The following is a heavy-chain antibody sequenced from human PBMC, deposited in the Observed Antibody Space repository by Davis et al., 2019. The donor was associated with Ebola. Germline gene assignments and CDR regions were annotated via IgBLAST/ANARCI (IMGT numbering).Heavy chain of an antibody. CDR2: MNPNSGNT. J-gene: IGHJ4*02. V-gene: IGHV1-8*01. Sequence: ASVTVSCKASGYTFTSYDINWVRQATGQGLEWMGWMNPNSGNTGYAQKSQGSVTMTRDTSTSTVYMELSSLRSDDTAVYYCATFLAQWLAYWGQGTLVTVSS. D-gene: IGHD6-19*01. CDR1: GYTFTSYD. CDR3: ATFLAQWLAY.